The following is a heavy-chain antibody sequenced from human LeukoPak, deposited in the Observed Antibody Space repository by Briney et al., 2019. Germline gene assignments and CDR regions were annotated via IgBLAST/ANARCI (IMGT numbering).Heavy chain of an antibody. CDR1: GGSFSGYY. CDR3: ARGPLYDGMDV. D-gene: IGHD3-10*01. CDR2: VNHSGST. J-gene: IGHJ6*02. Sequence: SETLSLTCAVYGGSFSGYYWSWIRQPPGKGLEWIGEVNHSGSTNYNPSLKSRVTISVDTSKNQFSLKLSSVTAADTAVYYCARGPLYDGMDVWGQGTTVTVSS. V-gene: IGHV4-34*01.